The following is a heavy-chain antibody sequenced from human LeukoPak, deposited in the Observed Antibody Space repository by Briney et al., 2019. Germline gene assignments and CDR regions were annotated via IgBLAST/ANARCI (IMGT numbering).Heavy chain of an antibody. CDR1: GYTFTSYD. V-gene: IGHV1-8*03. J-gene: IGHJ4*02. Sequence: GASVKVSCKASGYTFTSYDINWVRQATGQGLEWMGWINPNSGNTGYAQKFQGRVTITRNTSISTAYMELSSLRSEDTAVYYCARRGYSSGWYLPFDYWGQGTLVTVSS. CDR2: INPNSGNT. D-gene: IGHD6-19*01. CDR3: ARRGYSSGWYLPFDY.